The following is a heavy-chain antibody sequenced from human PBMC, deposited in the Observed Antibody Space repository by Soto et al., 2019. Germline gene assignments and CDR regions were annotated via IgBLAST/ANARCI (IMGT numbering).Heavy chain of an antibody. CDR1: GDSVSSNSAA. V-gene: IGHV6-1*01. CDR3: ARETYYDFWSGYYPYYYNGMDV. Sequence: SQTLSLTCAISGDSVSSNSAAWNWIRPSPSRGLEWLGRTYYRSKWYNDYAVSVKSRITINPDTSKNQFSLQLNSVTPEDTAVYYCARETYYDFWSGYYPYYYNGMDVWGQGTTGTRSS. CDR2: TYYRSKWYN. D-gene: IGHD3-3*01. J-gene: IGHJ6*02.